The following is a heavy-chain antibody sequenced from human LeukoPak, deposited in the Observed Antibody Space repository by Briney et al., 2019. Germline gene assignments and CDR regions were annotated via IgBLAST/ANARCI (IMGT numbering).Heavy chain of an antibody. D-gene: IGHD3-22*01. CDR1: GYTFTGYY. CDR3: ARTRLRIGYYDSSGYPFDY. J-gene: IGHJ4*02. CDR2: INPNSGGT. V-gene: IGHV1-2*02. Sequence: ASVKVSCKASGYTFTGYYMLWVRQAPGQGLEWMGWINPNSGGTNYAQKFQGRVTMTRDTSISTAYMELSRLRSDDTAVYYCARTRLRIGYYDSSGYPFDYWGQATLVTVSS.